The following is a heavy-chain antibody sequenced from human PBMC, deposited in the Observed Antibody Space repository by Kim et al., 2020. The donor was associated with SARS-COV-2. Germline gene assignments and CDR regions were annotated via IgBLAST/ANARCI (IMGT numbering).Heavy chain of an antibody. D-gene: IGHD2-15*01. CDR3: AKNTRGWSYFDY. CDR2: ISGSGGGT. CDR1: GFTFTNYT. J-gene: IGHJ4*02. V-gene: IGHV3-23*01. Sequence: GGSLRLSCVASGFTFTNYTMSWVRQAPGTGLEWVSSISGSGGGTWYADSVKGRFTISRDNSKNTLYLHMNSLRAEDTARYYCAKNTRGWSYFDYWGQGT.